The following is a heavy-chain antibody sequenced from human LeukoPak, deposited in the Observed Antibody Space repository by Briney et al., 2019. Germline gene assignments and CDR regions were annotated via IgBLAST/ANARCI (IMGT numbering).Heavy chain of an antibody. J-gene: IGHJ4*02. CDR3: ARAAYYYDSGLASNFDC. Sequence: ASVKVSCKASGYTFTNYGISWVRQAPGQGLEWMGWISAYTGNTNYAQKLRGRVTMTTDTSTSTAYMELRSLRSDDTAMYSCARAAYYYDSGLASNFDCWGQGILVTVSS. CDR2: ISAYTGNT. CDR1: GYTFTNYG. V-gene: IGHV1-18*01. D-gene: IGHD3-22*01.